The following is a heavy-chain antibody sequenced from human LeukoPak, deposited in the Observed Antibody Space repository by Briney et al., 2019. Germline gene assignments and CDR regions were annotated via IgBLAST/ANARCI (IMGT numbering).Heavy chain of an antibody. CDR1: GYTFSTYY. CDR3: ARARDYGDYVFDY. Sequence: RASVKVSCKASGYTFSTYYIHWMRQAPGQGLEWMGIINPSGGSTSYAQKFQGRVTMTRDTSTSTVYMELTSLRSEDTGVFYCARARDYGDYVFDYWGQGTLVTVSS. V-gene: IGHV1-46*01. J-gene: IGHJ4*02. CDR2: INPSGGST. D-gene: IGHD4-17*01.